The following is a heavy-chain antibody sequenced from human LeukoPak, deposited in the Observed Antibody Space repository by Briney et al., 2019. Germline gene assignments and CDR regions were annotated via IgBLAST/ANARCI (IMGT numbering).Heavy chain of an antibody. CDR1: GYSFTTYW. CDR3: ARRGIVGATEAGDAFDI. D-gene: IGHD1-26*01. Sequence: GESLKISCQGSGYSFTTYWIGWVRQMPGKGLEWMGIIYPGDSDTRYSPSFQGQVTISADKSISTAYLQWSSLKASDTAMYYCARRGIVGATEAGDAFDIWGQGTMVTVSS. J-gene: IGHJ3*02. CDR2: IYPGDSDT. V-gene: IGHV5-51*01.